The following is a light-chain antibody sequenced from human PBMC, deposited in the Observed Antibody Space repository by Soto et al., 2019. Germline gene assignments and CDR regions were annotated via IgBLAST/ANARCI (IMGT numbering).Light chain of an antibody. Sequence: QSVLTQPPSVSAAPGQKVTISCSGSSSNIGGNSVSWYQQLPGTAPKLLIYDDNKRPSGIPDRFSGSKSGTSATLGITGFQTGYEAEYYCGSWDRSPSASVFGTGTNVTVL. CDR2: DDN. CDR3: GSWDRSPSASV. V-gene: IGLV1-51*01. J-gene: IGLJ1*01. CDR1: SSNIGGNS.